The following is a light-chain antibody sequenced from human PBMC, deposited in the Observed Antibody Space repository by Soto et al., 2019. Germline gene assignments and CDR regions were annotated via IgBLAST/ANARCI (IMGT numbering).Light chain of an antibody. Sequence: EIVLTQSPGTLSLSPGERATLSCRASQSVGSSYLSWYQQKTGQAPRLLIYDVSSRATGIPDRFSGSVSGKDFNLNISRVEPEDSAVYYCHHYGSSMWSVGQGNKVDIK. V-gene: IGKV3-20*01. CDR1: QSVGSSY. J-gene: IGKJ1*01. CDR3: HHYGSSMWS. CDR2: DVS.